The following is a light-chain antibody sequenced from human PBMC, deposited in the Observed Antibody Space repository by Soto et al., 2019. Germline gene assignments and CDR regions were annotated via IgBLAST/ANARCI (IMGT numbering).Light chain of an antibody. CDR3: QQYHDSIA. J-gene: IGKJ5*01. V-gene: IGKV3-20*01. CDR1: QSGTNNY. CDR2: FAS. Sequence: EIVLTQSPDTLSSSPGDSATLSFRASQSGTNNYLAWYQQMPRRTPRLLIYFASNRATGVPDRFIGSGSGTDFTLSISRLEPEDFAVFYCQQYHDSIAFGQGARLE.